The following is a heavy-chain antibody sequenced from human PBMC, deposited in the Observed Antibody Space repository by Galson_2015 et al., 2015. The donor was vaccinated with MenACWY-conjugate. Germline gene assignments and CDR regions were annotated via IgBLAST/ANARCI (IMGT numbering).Heavy chain of an antibody. CDR1: GFTFSSYS. CDR2: IYNDGSDI. V-gene: IGHV3-74*01. Sequence: SLRLSCAASGFTFSSYSMYWVRQAPGKGLVWVSRIYNDGSDITYADSVKGRFTISRDNAKNTLFLQMNSLRAEDTAMYYCARGGIGAFDYWAQGTLVTVSS. J-gene: IGHJ4*02. D-gene: IGHD3-16*01. CDR3: ARGGIGAFDY.